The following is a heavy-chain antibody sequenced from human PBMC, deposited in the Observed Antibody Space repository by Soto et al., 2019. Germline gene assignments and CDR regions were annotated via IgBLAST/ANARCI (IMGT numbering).Heavy chain of an antibody. D-gene: IGHD6-19*01. CDR3: ARAPSNCSSSGWTGLDY. V-gene: IGHV4-59*01. CDR1: CGSISSYY. Sequence: SETLSLTCTVSCGSISSYYWSWIRQPPWKGLEWIGYIHHSGSTNYNPSLKSRVTISVETTKNQISLKLSSVTAADTAVYYCARAPSNCSSSGWTGLDYWGQGPLVTVSS. J-gene: IGHJ4*02. CDR2: IHHSGST.